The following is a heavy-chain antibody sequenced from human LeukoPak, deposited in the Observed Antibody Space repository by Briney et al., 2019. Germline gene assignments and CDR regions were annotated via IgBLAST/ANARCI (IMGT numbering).Heavy chain of an antibody. CDR2: INYSGST. CDR1: GGSISSYY. CDR3: ARSRYCSGGSCYFWLGPKYYYMDV. Sequence: SETLSLTCTVSGGSISSYYWSWLRQPPGKGLEWIGYINYSGSTNYNPSLKSRVTISGDTSKNQFSLKLSSVTAADTAVYYCARSRYCSGGSCYFWLGPKYYYMDVWGKGTTVTVSS. D-gene: IGHD2-15*01. J-gene: IGHJ6*03. V-gene: IGHV4-59*01.